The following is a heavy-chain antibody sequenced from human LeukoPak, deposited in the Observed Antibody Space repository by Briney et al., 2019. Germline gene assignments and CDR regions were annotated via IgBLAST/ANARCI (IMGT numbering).Heavy chain of an antibody. CDR1: GFTFSSYE. CDR3: ARGQHDFYDSSGYQDY. J-gene: IGHJ4*02. CDR2: ISSSGSTI. V-gene: IGHV3-48*03. Sequence: PGGSLRLSCAASGFTFSSYEMSWVRQAPGKGLEWVSYISSSGSTIYYADSVKGRFTISRDNAKNSLYLQMNSLRAEDTAVYYCARGQHDFYDSSGYQDYWGQGTLVTVSS. D-gene: IGHD3-22*01.